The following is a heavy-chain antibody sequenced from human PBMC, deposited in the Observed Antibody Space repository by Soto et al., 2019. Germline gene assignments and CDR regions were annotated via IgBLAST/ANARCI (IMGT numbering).Heavy chain of an antibody. Sequence: ASVKVSCKASGYTFTSYGISWVRQAPGQGLEWMGWISAYNGNTNYAQKLQGRVTMTTDTSTSTAYMELRSLRSDDTAVYYCARTGYYDFWSRYYNYYGMVVWGQGTTVTVSS. V-gene: IGHV1-18*04. CDR2: ISAYNGNT. CDR1: GYTFTSYG. CDR3: ARTGYYDFWSRYYNYYGMVV. D-gene: IGHD3-3*01. J-gene: IGHJ6*02.